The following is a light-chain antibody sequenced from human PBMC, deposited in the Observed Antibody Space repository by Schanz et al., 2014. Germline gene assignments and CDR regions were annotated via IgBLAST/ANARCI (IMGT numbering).Light chain of an antibody. Sequence: QSALTQPASVSGSPGQSITISCTGTSSDVGSYNLVSWYQQLPGKAPRLLIYEVTKRSSGVSSRFSGSKSGNTASLTISGLQAEDEAEYYCCSFGSSSSFERVFGGGTKAHRP. CDR1: SSDVGSYNL. CDR2: EVT. J-gene: IGLJ3*02. CDR3: CSFGSSSSFERV. V-gene: IGLV2-23*02.